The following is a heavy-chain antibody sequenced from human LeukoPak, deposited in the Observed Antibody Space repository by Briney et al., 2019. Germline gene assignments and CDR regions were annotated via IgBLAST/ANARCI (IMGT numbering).Heavy chain of an antibody. D-gene: IGHD6-19*01. Sequence: ASVKVSCMASGYTFTGYSMHWVRQAPGQGLEWMGWINPNNGGTNYAQTFQGRVTMTRDTSISTASMELSRLTSDDTAVYYCARVSVAGTPDRDYFDYWGQGTLVTVSS. CDR2: INPNNGGT. V-gene: IGHV1-2*02. J-gene: IGHJ4*02. CDR1: GYTFTGYS. CDR3: ARVSVAGTPDRDYFDY.